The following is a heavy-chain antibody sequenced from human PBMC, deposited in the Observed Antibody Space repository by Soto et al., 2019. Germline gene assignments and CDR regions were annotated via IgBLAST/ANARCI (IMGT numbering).Heavy chain of an antibody. Sequence: PGGSLKLSCAASGFTVSSNYMSWVRQAPGKGLEWVSVIYSGGSTYYADSVKGRFTISRHNSKNTLYLQMNSLRAEDTAVYYCARKTYYYDKDCLDHRAQGTLVTVSS. J-gene: IGHJ5*02. D-gene: IGHD1-26*01. V-gene: IGHV3-53*04. CDR1: GFTVSSNY. CDR2: IYSGGST. CDR3: ARKTYYYDKDCLDH.